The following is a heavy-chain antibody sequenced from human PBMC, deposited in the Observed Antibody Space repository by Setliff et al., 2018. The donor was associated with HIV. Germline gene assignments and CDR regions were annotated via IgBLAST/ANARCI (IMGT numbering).Heavy chain of an antibody. Sequence: GGSLRLSCAASGFTFSSYGMHWVRQAPGKGLEWVSFIRNDASNTYYADSVKGRFTISRDSSKNTLYLQMDSLRTEDTAVYYCAKTQGWHLINYWGPGTLVTVSS. CDR2: IRNDASNT. CDR3: AKTQGWHLINY. J-gene: IGHJ4*02. CDR1: GFTFSSYG. V-gene: IGHV3-30*02. D-gene: IGHD6-19*01.